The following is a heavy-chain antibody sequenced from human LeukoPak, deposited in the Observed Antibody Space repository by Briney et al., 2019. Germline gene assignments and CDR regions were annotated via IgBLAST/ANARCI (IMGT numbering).Heavy chain of an antibody. D-gene: IGHD4-17*01. V-gene: IGHV1-46*01. CDR1: GYTXIRYY. CDR3: ARGGYGDRIDY. Sequence: GASVKVSCKASGYTXIRYYMHGVRQAPGQGLEWMGIINPSGGSTSYAQKFQGRVTMTRDTSTSTVYMELSRLGSEDTAVYYCARGGYGDRIDYWGQGTLVTVSS. CDR2: INPSGGST. J-gene: IGHJ4*02.